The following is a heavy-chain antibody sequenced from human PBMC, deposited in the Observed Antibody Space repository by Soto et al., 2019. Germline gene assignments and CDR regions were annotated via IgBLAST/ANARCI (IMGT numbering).Heavy chain of an antibody. Sequence: KTSETLSLTCTVSGGSISSYYWSWIRQPAGKGLEWIGRIYTSGSTNYNPSLKSRVTMSVDTSKNQFSLKLSSVTAADTAVYYCARDIGYCSGGSCYGPFDPWGREPWSPSPQ. J-gene: IGHJ5*02. V-gene: IGHV4-4*07. CDR1: GGSISSYY. D-gene: IGHD2-15*01. CDR2: IYTSGST. CDR3: ARDIGYCSGGSCYGPFDP.